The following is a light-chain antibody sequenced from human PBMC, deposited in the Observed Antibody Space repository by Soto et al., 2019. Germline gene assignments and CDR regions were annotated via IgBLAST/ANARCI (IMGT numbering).Light chain of an antibody. J-gene: IGLJ1*01. CDR2: EVS. CDR3: SSYAGTNNLLYV. V-gene: IGLV2-8*01. CDR1: SSDVGAYNY. Sequence: QSALTQPPSASGSPGQSVTISCSGTSSDVGAYNYVSWCQQHPGKAPRLLIYEVSQRPSGVPDRFSGSKSANTASLTVSGLQPEDEADYYCSSYAGTNNLLYVFGTGTKVTVL.